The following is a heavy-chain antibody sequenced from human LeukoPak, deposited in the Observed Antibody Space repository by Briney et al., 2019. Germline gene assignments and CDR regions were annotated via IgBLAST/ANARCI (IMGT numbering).Heavy chain of an antibody. J-gene: IGHJ4*02. CDR2: IYYSGST. CDR3: ASPRSGYRYTFDY. V-gene: IGHV4-59*08. Sequence: SETLSLTCTVSGGSTSSYYWTWIRQSPGKGLEWIGYIYYSGSTNYNPSLKSRVSISLDTSKNRFSLNLNFVTAADTAVYYCASPRSGYRYTFDYWGQGALVTVSS. CDR1: GGSTSSYY. D-gene: IGHD3-22*01.